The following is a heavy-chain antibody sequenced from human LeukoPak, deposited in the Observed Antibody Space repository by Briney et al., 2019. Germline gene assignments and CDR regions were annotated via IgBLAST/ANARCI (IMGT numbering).Heavy chain of an antibody. J-gene: IGHJ6*02. Sequence: GASVKVSCKASGYTFTSYYMHWVRQAPGQGLEWMGIINPSGGSTSYAQKFQGRVTMTRDTSTSTVYMELSSLRSEGTAVYYCARSPSSWYWYYYYYGMDVWGQGTTVTVSS. CDR1: GYTFTSYY. V-gene: IGHV1-46*01. CDR3: ARSPSSWYWYYYYYGMDV. CDR2: INPSGGST. D-gene: IGHD6-13*01.